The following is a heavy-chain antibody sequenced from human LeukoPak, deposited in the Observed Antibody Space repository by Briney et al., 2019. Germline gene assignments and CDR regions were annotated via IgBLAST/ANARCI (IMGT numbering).Heavy chain of an antibody. CDR2: IYYNGDT. J-gene: IGHJ4*02. CDR3: ASFEHYGLVY. Sequence: SETLSLTCTVSGGSISSSSYYWGWIRQPPGKGLEWIGSIYYNGDTYYNPSLKSRVIISADTSKNQFSLKLTSVTAADTAAYYCASFEHYGLVYWGQGTLVTVSS. V-gene: IGHV4-39*07. D-gene: IGHD4-17*01. CDR1: GGSISSSSYY.